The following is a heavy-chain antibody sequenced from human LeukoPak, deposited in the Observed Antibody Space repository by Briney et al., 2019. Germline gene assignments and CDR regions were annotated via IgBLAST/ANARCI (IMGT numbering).Heavy chain of an antibody. CDR3: ARGSGVFDY. J-gene: IGHJ4*02. Sequence: SETLSLTCAVYGGSFSGYYWSWIRQPPGKGLEWIGETNHSGSTNYNPSLKSRVTISVDTSKNQFSLKLSSVTAADTAVYYCARGSGVFDYWGQGTLVTVSS. V-gene: IGHV4-34*01. CDR1: GGSFSGYY. CDR2: TNHSGST.